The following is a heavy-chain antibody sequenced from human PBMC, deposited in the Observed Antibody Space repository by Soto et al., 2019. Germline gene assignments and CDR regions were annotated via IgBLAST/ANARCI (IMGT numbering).Heavy chain of an antibody. J-gene: IGHJ5*02. D-gene: IGHD1-20*01. CDR1: GYTFTSYG. V-gene: IGHV1-18*01. CDR3: ARDGQYNWKDGWFDP. Sequence: ASVKVSCKASGYTFTSYGISWVRQAPGQGLEWMGWISAYNGNTNYAQKLQGRVTMTTDTSTSTAYMELRSLRSDDTAVYYCARDGQYNWKDGWFDPWGQGNLVPVSS. CDR2: ISAYNGNT.